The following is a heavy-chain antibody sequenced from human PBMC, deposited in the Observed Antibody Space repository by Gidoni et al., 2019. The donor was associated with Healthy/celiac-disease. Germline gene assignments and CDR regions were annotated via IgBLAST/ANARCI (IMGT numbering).Heavy chain of an antibody. V-gene: IGHV3-30*18. CDR1: GFTFSSYG. Sequence: QVQLVESGGGVVQPGRALRLSCAASGFTFSSYGMHWVRQAPGKGLEWVAVISYDGSNKYYADSVKGRFTISRDNSKNTLYLQMNSLRAEDTAVYYCAKDASYYYDSSGYPDYWGQGTLVTVSS. CDR3: AKDASYYYDSSGYPDY. D-gene: IGHD3-22*01. CDR2: ISYDGSNK. J-gene: IGHJ4*02.